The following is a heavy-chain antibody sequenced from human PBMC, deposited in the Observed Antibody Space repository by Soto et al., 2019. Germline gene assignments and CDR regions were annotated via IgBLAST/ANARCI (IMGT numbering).Heavy chain of an antibody. CDR1: GGSISSYY. CDR2: IYYSGST. Sequence: QVQLQESGPGLVKPSETLSLTCTVSGGSISSYYWSWIRQPPGKGLEWIGYIYYSGSTNYNPSLKSRVTISVDTSKNQFSLKLSSVTAADTAVYSCARAYCSSTSCYYYYGMDVWGQGTTVTVSS. V-gene: IGHV4-59*01. CDR3: ARAYCSSTSCYYYYGMDV. J-gene: IGHJ6*02. D-gene: IGHD2-2*01.